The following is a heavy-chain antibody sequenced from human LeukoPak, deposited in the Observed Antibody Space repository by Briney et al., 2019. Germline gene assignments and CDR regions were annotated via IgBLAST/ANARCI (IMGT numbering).Heavy chain of an antibody. CDR3: ARDSGYCSSTSCYTPNLDRDPYVHYGMDV. Sequence: EASVKVSCKASGYTFTSYDINWVRQATGQGLEWMGWMNPNSGNTGYAQKFQGRVTMTRDTSISTAYMELSRLRSDDTAVYYCARDSGYCSSTSCYTPNLDRDPYVHYGMDVWGQGSTVTVSS. D-gene: IGHD2-2*02. V-gene: IGHV1-8*01. CDR1: GYTFTSYD. J-gene: IGHJ6*02. CDR2: MNPNSGNT.